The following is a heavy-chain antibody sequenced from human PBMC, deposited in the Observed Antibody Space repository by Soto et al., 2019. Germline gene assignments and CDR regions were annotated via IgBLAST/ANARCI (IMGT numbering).Heavy chain of an antibody. CDR3: ARDADDLREWQQQLVVYYYGMDV. CDR2: IIPIFGTA. D-gene: IGHD6-13*01. CDR1: GGTFSSYA. Sequence: VNVSCKASGGTFSSYAISWVRQAPGQGLEWMGGIIPIFGTANYAQKFQGRVTITADESTSTAYMELSSLRSEDTAVYYCARDADDLREWQQQLVVYYYGMDVWGQGTTVTVSS. J-gene: IGHJ6*02. V-gene: IGHV1-69*01.